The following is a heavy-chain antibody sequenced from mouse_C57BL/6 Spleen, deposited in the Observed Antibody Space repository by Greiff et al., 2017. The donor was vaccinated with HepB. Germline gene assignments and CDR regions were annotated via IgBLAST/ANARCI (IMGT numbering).Heavy chain of an antibody. CDR3: AREPLPTVVSFDY. CDR1: GYSFTGYY. D-gene: IGHD1-1*01. V-gene: IGHV1-42*01. CDR2: INPSTGGT. J-gene: IGHJ2*01. Sequence: EVQLQESGPELVKPGASVKISCKASGYSFTGYYMNWVKQSPEKSLEWIGEINPSTGGTTYNQKFKAKATLTVDKSSSTAYMQLKSLTSEDSAVYYCAREPLPTVVSFDYWGQGTTLTVSS.